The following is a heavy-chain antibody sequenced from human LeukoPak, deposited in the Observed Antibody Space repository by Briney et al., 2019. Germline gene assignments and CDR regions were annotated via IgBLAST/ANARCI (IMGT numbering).Heavy chain of an antibody. D-gene: IGHD6-13*01. J-gene: IGHJ4*02. Sequence: SETLSLTCTVSGGSISSSSYYWGWIHQPPGKGLEWIGSIYYSGSTYYNPSLKSRVTISVDTSKNQFSLKLSSVTAADTAVYYCARLGSSPDFFDYWGQGTLVTVSS. CDR2: IYYSGST. CDR3: ARLGSSPDFFDY. V-gene: IGHV4-39*01. CDR1: GGSISSSSYY.